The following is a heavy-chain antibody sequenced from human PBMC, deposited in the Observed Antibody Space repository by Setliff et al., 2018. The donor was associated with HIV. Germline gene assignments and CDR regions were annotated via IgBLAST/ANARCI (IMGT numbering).Heavy chain of an antibody. CDR1: DFPIKNYD. Sequence: GGSLRLSCSGSDFPIKNYDMHWVRQVPEKGLEWVGRIKSKTDGGTTDYAAPVKGRFTISRDDSKNTLNLQLNSLRSEDTAVYYCTAARWLPGDSWGQGTLVTVSS. CDR3: TAARWLPGDS. CDR2: IKSKTDGGTT. V-gene: IGHV3-15*07. D-gene: IGHD4-17*01. J-gene: IGHJ4*02.